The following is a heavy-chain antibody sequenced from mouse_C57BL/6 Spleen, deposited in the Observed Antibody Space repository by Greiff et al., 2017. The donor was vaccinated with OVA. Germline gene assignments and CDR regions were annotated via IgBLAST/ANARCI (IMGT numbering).Heavy chain of an antibody. J-gene: IGHJ3*01. V-gene: IGHV2-6*01. D-gene: IGHD5-1*01. CDR2: IWGVGST. Sequence: VQLQQSGPGLVAPSQSLSITCTVSGFSLTSYGVDWVRQSPGKGLEWLGVIWGVGSTNYNSALKSRLSISKDNSKSQVFLKMNSLQTDDTAMYYCASDTYGGFAYWGQGTLVPVSA. CDR1: GFSLTSYG. CDR3: ASDTYGGFAY.